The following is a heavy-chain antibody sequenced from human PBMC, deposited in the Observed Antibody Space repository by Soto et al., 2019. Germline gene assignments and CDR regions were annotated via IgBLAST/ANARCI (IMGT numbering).Heavy chain of an antibody. D-gene: IGHD4-17*01. Sequence: PVRSLRLSCAASGFTFSTYAMIWVRQAPGKGLEWVSVITGSGGSTYYADSVKGRFTISRDTSKNTLFLQMNSLRAEDTAVYYCAKDRYGDYGGIDYWGQGTMVTSPQ. CDR3: AKDRYGDYGGIDY. CDR2: ITGSGGST. V-gene: IGHV3-23*01. J-gene: IGHJ4*02. CDR1: GFTFSTYA.